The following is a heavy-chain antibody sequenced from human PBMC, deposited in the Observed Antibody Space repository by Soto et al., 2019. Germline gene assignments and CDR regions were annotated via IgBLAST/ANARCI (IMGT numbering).Heavy chain of an antibody. D-gene: IGHD6-13*01. Sequence: QVQLVQSRAEAKEPGSSVKVSCKASGGRFTHYSFSWVRQAPGQGLVWMGGIIPIFNTANYAQKFEDRVTITADESTSTAYMELSGLRSDDTAVYFCARGQGQELVQGLDYWGQGTLVTVSS. V-gene: IGHV1-69*01. CDR1: GGRFTHYS. CDR2: IIPIFNTA. CDR3: ARGQGQELVQGLDY. J-gene: IGHJ4*02.